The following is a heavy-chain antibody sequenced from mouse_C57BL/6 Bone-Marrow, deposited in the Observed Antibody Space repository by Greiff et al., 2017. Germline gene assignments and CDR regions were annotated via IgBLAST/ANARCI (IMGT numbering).Heavy chain of an antibody. CDR1: GFSLTSYG. V-gene: IGHV2-2*01. CDR3: AIYYYGSSSGRYYFDY. D-gene: IGHD1-1*01. J-gene: IGHJ2*01. CDR2: IWSGGST. Sequence: QVQLQQSGPGLVQPSQSLSITCTVSGFSLTSYGVHWVRQSPGKGLEWLGVIWSGGSTDYNAAFISRLSISKDNSKSQVFFKMNSLQADDTAIYYCAIYYYGSSSGRYYFDYWGQGTTLTVSS.